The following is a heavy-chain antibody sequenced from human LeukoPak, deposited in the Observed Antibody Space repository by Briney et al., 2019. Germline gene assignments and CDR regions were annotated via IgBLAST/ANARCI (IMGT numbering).Heavy chain of an antibody. CDR3: ASTEGYYYYMDV. CDR1: GGSFSGYY. CDR2: INHSGRT. Sequence: SETLSLTCAVYGGSFSGYYWSWIRQPPGKGLEWIGEINHSGRTNYNPSLKSRVTISVDTSKTQFSLKLSSVTAADTAVYYCASTEGYYYYMDVWGKGTTVTVSS. V-gene: IGHV4-34*01. J-gene: IGHJ6*03.